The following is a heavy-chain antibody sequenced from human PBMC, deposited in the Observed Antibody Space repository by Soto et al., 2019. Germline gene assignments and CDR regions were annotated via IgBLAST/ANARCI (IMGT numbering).Heavy chain of an antibody. V-gene: IGHV1-69*02. D-gene: IGHD2-15*01. J-gene: IGHJ3*02. CDR2: IIPILGIA. CDR1: GGTFSSYT. CDR3: LVVVAATNDAFDI. Sequence: QVQLVQSGAEVKQPGSSVKVSCKASGGTFSSYTISWVRQAPGQGLEWMGRIIPILGIANYAQKFQGRVTITADKSTSTAYMELSSLRSEDTAVYYCLVVVAATNDAFDIFGQGTMVTVSS.